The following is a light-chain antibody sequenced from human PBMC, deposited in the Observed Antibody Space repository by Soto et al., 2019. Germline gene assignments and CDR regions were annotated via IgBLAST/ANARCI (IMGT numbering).Light chain of an antibody. CDR3: QHYNYWPYT. CDR1: QSVSYN. V-gene: IGKV3-15*01. Sequence: EIVMTQSPATLSVSPGEMATLSCGASQSVSYNFAWYQRKPGQAPRLLIYDASTRATGVPARFSGSGSGTDFTLTISSLQSEDFAVYYCQHYNYWPYTFGQGTKVDIK. CDR2: DAS. J-gene: IGKJ2*01.